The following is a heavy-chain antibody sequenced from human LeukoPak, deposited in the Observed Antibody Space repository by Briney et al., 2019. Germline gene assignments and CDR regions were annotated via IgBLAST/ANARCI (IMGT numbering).Heavy chain of an antibody. CDR2: INHSGST. Sequence: PSETLSLTCAVYGGSFSGYYWSWIRQPPGKGLEWIGEINHSGSTNYNPSLKSRVTISVDTSKNQFSLKLSSVTAADTAVYYCATRYCTNGVCYIDYWGQGTLVTVSS. CDR3: ATRYCTNGVCYIDY. CDR1: GGSFSGYY. V-gene: IGHV4-34*01. J-gene: IGHJ4*02. D-gene: IGHD2-8*01.